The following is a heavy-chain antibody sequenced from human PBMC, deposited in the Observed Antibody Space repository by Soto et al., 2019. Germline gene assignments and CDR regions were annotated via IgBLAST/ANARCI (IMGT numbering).Heavy chain of an antibody. Sequence: GGSLRLSCAASGFTFSSYGMHWVRQAPGKGLEWVAVIWYDGSNKYYADSVKGRFTISRDNSKNTLYLQMNSLRAEDTAVYYCARDPAELELRLGGMDVWGQGTTVTVSS. CDR3: ARDPAELELRLGGMDV. CDR2: IWYDGSNK. V-gene: IGHV3-33*01. CDR1: GFTFSSYG. J-gene: IGHJ6*02. D-gene: IGHD1-7*01.